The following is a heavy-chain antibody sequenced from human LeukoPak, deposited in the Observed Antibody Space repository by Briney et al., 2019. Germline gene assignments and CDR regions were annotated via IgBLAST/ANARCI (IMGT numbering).Heavy chain of an antibody. CDR2: IYYSGST. Sequence: SETLSLTCTVSGGSISSSSYYWGWIRQPPGKGLEWIGSIYYSGSTYYNPSLKSRVTISVDTSKNQFSLKLSSVTAADTAVYYCARFVGSGSYYDYWGQGTLVTVSS. V-gene: IGHV4-39*01. J-gene: IGHJ4*02. D-gene: IGHD3-10*01. CDR3: ARFVGSGSYYDY. CDR1: GGSISSSSYY.